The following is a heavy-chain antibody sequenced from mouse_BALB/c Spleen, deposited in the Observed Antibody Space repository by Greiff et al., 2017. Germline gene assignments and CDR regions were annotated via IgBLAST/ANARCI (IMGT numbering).Heavy chain of an antibody. Sequence: EVHLVESGGGLVQPGGSRKLSCAASGFTFSSFGMHWVRQAPEKGLEWVAYISSGSSTIYYADTVKGRFTISRDNPKNTLFLQMTSLRSEDTAMYYCASYGYPFAYWGQGTLVTVSA. D-gene: IGHD2-2*01. V-gene: IGHV5-17*02. CDR2: ISSGSSTI. CDR3: ASYGYPFAY. J-gene: IGHJ3*01. CDR1: GFTFSSFG.